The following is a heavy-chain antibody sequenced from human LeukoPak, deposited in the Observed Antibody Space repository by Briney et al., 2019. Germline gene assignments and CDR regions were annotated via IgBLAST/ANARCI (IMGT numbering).Heavy chain of an antibody. CDR3: TTGVNYYDSSGYSRFDY. J-gene: IGHJ4*02. D-gene: IGHD3-22*01. Sequence: GGSLRLSCAASGFTFSNAWMGWVRQAPGKGLEWVGCIKSKTGGGTTDYAAPEKGRFTISRDDSKNTLYLQMNSLKTEDTAVYYCTTGVNYYDSSGYSRFDYWGQGTLVTVSS. CDR2: IKSKTGGGTT. V-gene: IGHV3-15*01. CDR1: GFTFSNAW.